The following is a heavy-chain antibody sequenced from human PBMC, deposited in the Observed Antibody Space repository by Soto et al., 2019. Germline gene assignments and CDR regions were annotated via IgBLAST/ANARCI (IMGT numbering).Heavy chain of an antibody. Sequence: QVQLVESGGGVVQPGRSLRLSCAASGFTFSSYGMHWVRQAPGKGLEWVAVIWYDGSNKYYADSVKGRFTISRDNSKNTLYLQMNSRRAEDTAVYYCARAGNYGVFDYWGQGTLVTVSS. V-gene: IGHV3-33*01. D-gene: IGHD4-4*01. CDR2: IWYDGSNK. CDR1: GFTFSSYG. CDR3: ARAGNYGVFDY. J-gene: IGHJ4*02.